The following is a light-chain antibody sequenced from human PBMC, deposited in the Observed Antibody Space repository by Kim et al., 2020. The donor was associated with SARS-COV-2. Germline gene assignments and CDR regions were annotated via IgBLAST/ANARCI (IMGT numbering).Light chain of an antibody. J-gene: IGKJ4*01. V-gene: IGKV1-39*01. Sequence: DIQMTQSPSSLSASVGDRVTITCRASQSISSYLNWYQQKPGKAPKLLIYAASSSQSGVPSRFSGSGSGTDFTLTISSLQPEDFATYYCQQSYCTPLTFGGGTKVDIK. CDR3: QQSYCTPLT. CDR1: QSISSY. CDR2: AAS.